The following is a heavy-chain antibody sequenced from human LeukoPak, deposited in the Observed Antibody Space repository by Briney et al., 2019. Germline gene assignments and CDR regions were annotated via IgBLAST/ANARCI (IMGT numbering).Heavy chain of an antibody. CDR1: GYTFTSYY. D-gene: IGHD5-24*01. CDR3: ARQARWDGYNLATDTDAFDT. V-gene: IGHV1-46*01. J-gene: IGHJ3*02. CDR2: INPSGGST. Sequence: ASVKVSCKASGYTFTSYYMHWVRRAPGQGLEWMGIINPSGGSTSYAQKFQGRVTMTRDTSTSTVYMELSSLRSEDTAVYYCARQARWDGYNLATDTDAFDTWGQGTMVTVSS.